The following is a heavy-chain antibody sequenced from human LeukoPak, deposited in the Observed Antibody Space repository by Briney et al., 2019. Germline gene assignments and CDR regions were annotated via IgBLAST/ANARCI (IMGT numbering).Heavy chain of an antibody. J-gene: IGHJ4*02. CDR1: GFTFDDYA. CDR2: ISWDGGST. V-gene: IGHV3-43D*03. CDR3: AKAHAYDSSGCLDY. D-gene: IGHD3-22*01. Sequence: PGGSLILSCAASGFTFDDYAMHWVRQAPGKGLEWVSLISWDGGSTYYADSVKGRFTISRDNSKNSLYLQMNSLRAEDTALYYCAKAHAYDSSGCLDYWGQGTLVTVSS.